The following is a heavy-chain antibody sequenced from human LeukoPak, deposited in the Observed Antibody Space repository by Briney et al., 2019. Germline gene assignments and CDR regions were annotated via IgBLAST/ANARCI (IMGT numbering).Heavy chain of an antibody. Sequence: SQTLSLTCTVSGGSISSGDYYWSWIRQPPGKGLEWIGYIYYSGSTNYNPSLKSRVTISVDTSKNQFSLKLSSVTAADTAVYYCARDQIYDSSGYTNWFDPWGQGTLVTVSS. CDR2: IYYSGST. CDR3: ARDQIYDSSGYTNWFDP. D-gene: IGHD3-22*01. J-gene: IGHJ5*02. V-gene: IGHV4-30-4*01. CDR1: GGSISSGDYY.